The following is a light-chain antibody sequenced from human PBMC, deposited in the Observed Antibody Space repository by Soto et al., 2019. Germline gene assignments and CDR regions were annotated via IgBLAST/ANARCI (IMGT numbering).Light chain of an antibody. J-gene: IGKJ5*01. CDR2: AAS. CDR3: EYQGRP. V-gene: IGKV3-20*01. Sequence: GLKLSAGAVSFSQRERATLSCRTSESVGSSLLAWYQQKPGQAPRLLIYAASSRATGISDRFSGSGSGTDFTLIINTLDPEDSAVSYWEYQGRPFGHRTRLEIK. CDR1: ESVGSSL.